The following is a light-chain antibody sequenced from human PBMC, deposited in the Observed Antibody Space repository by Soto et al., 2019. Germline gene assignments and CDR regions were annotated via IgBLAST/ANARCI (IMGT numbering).Light chain of an antibody. CDR1: QSVSSN. CDR3: QQYNNWHLT. V-gene: IGKV3-15*01. Sequence: EIVMTQSPATLSVSPGERATLSCRASQSVSSNLAWYQQKPGQAPRLLIYGASTRATGIPARFSGSGSGKEFTLNISSLQSEDFAVYYCQQYNNWHLTFGGGTKVEIK. J-gene: IGKJ4*01. CDR2: GAS.